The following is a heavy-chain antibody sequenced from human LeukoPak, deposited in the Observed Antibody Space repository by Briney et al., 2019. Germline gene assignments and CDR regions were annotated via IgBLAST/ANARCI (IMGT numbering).Heavy chain of an antibody. CDR1: GFTFSIYW. D-gene: IGHD1-1*01. CDR2: IKYDGYEE. J-gene: IGHJ4*02. CDR3: KSGGAAPGSFDY. Sequence: GGSLRLSCAASGFTFSIYWMSWMRQAPGKGLEWVANIKYDGYEEYYVDSVKGRFTISRDNAKKSLYLQLNSLRVEDTAVYYCKSGGAAPGSFDYWGQGTLVTVSP. V-gene: IGHV3-7*01.